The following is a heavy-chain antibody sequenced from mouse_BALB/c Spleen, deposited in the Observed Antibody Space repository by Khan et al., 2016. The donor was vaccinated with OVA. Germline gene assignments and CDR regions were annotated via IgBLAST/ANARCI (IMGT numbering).Heavy chain of an antibody. CDR1: GYNFNNYW. J-gene: IGHJ3*01. V-gene: IGHV1-7*01. Sequence: QVQLKQSGAELAKPGASMKMSCKASGYNFNNYWMHWVKQRPGQGLEWIGYIDPTTGYTEYNQKFRDRATLTTDKSSSTAYMQLSSLTSEDSAVEYCARRELSGIFAYWGQGTLVTVSA. CDR3: ARRELSGIFAY. CDR2: IDPTTGYT. D-gene: IGHD1-1*02.